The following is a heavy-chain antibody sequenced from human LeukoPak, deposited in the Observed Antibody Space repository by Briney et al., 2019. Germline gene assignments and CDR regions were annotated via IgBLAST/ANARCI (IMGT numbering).Heavy chain of an antibody. CDR1: GGSISSGGYS. D-gene: IGHD6-13*01. Sequence: PSETLSLTCAVSGGSISSGGYSWSWIRQPPGKGLEWIGYTYHSGSTYYNPSLKSRVTISVDRSKNQFSLKLSSVTAADTAVYYCASGSSWGFWFDPWGQGTLVTVSS. CDR2: TYHSGST. J-gene: IGHJ5*02. CDR3: ASGSSWGFWFDP. V-gene: IGHV4-30-2*01.